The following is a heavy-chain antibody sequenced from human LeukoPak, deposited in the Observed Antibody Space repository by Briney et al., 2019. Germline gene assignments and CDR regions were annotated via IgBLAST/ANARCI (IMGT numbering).Heavy chain of an antibody. J-gene: IGHJ4*02. Sequence: SGGSLRLSCAASGFTFSSYGMSWDRQATGKGLEWVSAISGSGGSTYYADSVKGRFTISRDNSKNTLYLQMNSLRAEDTAVYYCAKKSRGSGSYYGDYWGQGILVTVSS. V-gene: IGHV3-23*01. CDR3: AKKSRGSGSYYGDY. CDR1: GFTFSSYG. CDR2: ISGSGGST. D-gene: IGHD3-10*01.